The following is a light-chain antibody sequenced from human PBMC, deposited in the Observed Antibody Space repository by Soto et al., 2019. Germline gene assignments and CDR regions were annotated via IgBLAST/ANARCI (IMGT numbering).Light chain of an antibody. J-gene: IGKJ4*01. V-gene: IGKV1-9*01. CDR2: AAS. Sequence: DIQLTQSPSFLSASVGDRVTITCRASQGISSYLAWYQQKPGKAPKLLISAASTLQSGVPSRFSGSGSGTEFTLTISSLQPEDFATYYCQQFNSYPLTFGGGTKVEIK. CDR1: QGISSY. CDR3: QQFNSYPLT.